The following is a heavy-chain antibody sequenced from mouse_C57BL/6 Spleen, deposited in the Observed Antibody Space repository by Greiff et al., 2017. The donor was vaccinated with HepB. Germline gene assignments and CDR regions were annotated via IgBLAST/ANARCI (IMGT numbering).Heavy chain of an antibody. Sequence: VQLQQSGAELARPGASVKMSCKASGYTFTSYTMHWVKQRPGQGLEWIGYINPSSGYTKYNQKFKDKATLTADKSSSTAYMQLSSLTSEDSAVYYCARDDYGSAWFAYWGQVTLVTVSA. CDR1: GYTFTSYT. V-gene: IGHV1-4*01. CDR3: ARDDYGSAWFAY. CDR2: INPSSGYT. J-gene: IGHJ3*01. D-gene: IGHD2-4*01.